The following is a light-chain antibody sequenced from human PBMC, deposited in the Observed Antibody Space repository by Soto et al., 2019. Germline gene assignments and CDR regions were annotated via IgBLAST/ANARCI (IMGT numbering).Light chain of an antibody. CDR2: GAS. Sequence: ESVLTQSPGTLSMSPGERATLSCRASQSVSSSYSAWYQQKPGQAPRLLFYGASRRATVIPDRFSGSGSGTYFTHTISRLEPEDFAVYYCQQYCRSPYTFGPGTKVDIK. CDR1: QSVSSSY. CDR3: QQYCRSPYT. V-gene: IGKV3-20*01. J-gene: IGKJ3*01.